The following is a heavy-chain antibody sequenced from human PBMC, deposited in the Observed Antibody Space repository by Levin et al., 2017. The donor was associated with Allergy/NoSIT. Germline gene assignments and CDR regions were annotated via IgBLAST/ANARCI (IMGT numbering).Heavy chain of an antibody. CDR1: RDSINSGDYS. D-gene: IGHD4-17*01. CDR3: ARGRYGDSSFDP. Sequence: SQTLSLTCTVSRDSINSGDYSWTWLRQPPGQGLEWIGYIYLSGSTYFNPSLKSRVTMSIDRSKDQFSLKLNSVTAADTAVYYCARGRYGDSSFDPWGQGILVTVSS. CDR2: IYLSGST. V-gene: IGHV4-30-2*01. J-gene: IGHJ5*02.